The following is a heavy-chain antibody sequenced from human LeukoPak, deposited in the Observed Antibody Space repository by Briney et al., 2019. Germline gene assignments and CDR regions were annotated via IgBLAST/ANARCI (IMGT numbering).Heavy chain of an antibody. Sequence: SQTLALTCNVSGGSISSSYWCWMRKPARKGLQGIGPINTSGSNNYNPSPKRRVTTSVDTSKNQFSLQLSSVTAADTAVYYCARVSSNYYVDVWCKRTTVTVSS. CDR3: ARVSSNYYVDV. J-gene: IGHJ6*03. CDR1: GGSISSSY. CDR2: INTSGSN. V-gene: IGHV4-4*07.